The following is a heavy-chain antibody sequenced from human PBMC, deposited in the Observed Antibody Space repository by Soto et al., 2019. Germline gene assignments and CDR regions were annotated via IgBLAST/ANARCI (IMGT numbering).Heavy chain of an antibody. CDR3: AFGYYDILTGYYILTNFDY. J-gene: IGHJ4*02. CDR2: IIPIFGTA. CDR1: GGTFSSYA. Sequence: SVKVSCKASGGTFSSYAISWVRQAPGQGLEWMGGIIPIFGTANYAQKFQGRVTITADESTSTAYMELSSLRSEDTAVYYCAFGYYDILTGYYILTNFDYWGQGTLVTVSS. D-gene: IGHD3-9*01. V-gene: IGHV1-69*13.